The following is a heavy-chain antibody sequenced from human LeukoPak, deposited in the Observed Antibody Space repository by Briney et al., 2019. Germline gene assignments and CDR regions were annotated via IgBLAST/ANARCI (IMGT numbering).Heavy chain of an antibody. CDR2: IYTSGNT. V-gene: IGHV4-4*09. D-gene: IGHD2-21*01. Sequence: SETLSLTCSASGASIDSYYWGWIRQPPGKGLEWIGYIYTSGNTIYNPSLKSPVTISMDTSKNQFSLKMRSVTAADTAVYYCASLSIGPSPYFYYYMDVWGKGTSVTVSS. J-gene: IGHJ6*03. CDR3: ASLSIGPSPYFYYYMDV. CDR1: GASIDSYY.